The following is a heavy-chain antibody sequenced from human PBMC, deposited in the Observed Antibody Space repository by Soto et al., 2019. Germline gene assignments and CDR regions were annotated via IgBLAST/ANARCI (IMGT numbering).Heavy chain of an antibody. D-gene: IGHD3-22*01. CDR1: GFTFGDYA. CDR2: IRSKAYGGTT. Sequence: GGSLRLSCTASGFTFGDYAMSWVRQAPGKGLEWVGFIRSKAYGGTTEYAASVKGRFTISRDDSKRIAYLQMNSLKTEDTAVYYCTRVSILYYYDSSGYYYLGYRYYYYYGMDVWGQGTTVTVSS. V-gene: IGHV3-49*04. J-gene: IGHJ6*02. CDR3: TRVSILYYYDSSGYYYLGYRYYYYYGMDV.